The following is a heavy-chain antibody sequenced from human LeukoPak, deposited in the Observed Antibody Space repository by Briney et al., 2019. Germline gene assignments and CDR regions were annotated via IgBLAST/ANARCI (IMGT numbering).Heavy chain of an antibody. D-gene: IGHD5-18*01. CDR2: IYPGDSDT. CDR1: GYTFTNYW. J-gene: IGHJ4*02. V-gene: IGHV5-51*01. CDR3: ARIMLYGYGFDY. Sequence: RGESLKISCEGSGYTFTNYWIGWVRQMPGKGLEWMGIIYPGDSDTRYSPSFQGQVTISVDKSISTAYLQWSSLKASGTAMYYCARIMLYGYGFDYWGQGTLVTVSS.